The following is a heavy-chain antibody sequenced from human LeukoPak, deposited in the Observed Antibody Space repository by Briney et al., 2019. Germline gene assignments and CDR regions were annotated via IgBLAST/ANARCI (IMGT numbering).Heavy chain of an antibody. D-gene: IGHD2-21*01. V-gene: IGHV4-39*07. CDR3: ARYCGGDCYSGSFDY. Sequence: PSETLSLTCTVSGGSISSYYWGWIRQPPGKGLEWIGTIYYSGSTYYNPSLKSRVTISVDTSKNQFSLKLSSVTAADTAVYYCARYCGGDCYSGSFDYWGQGTLVTVSS. CDR2: IYYSGST. J-gene: IGHJ4*02. CDR1: GGSISSYY.